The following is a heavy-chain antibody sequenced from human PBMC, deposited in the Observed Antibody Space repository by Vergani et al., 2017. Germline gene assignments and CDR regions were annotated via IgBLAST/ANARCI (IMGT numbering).Heavy chain of an antibody. CDR3: AKDVGSSGYYDAFDI. CDR2: ISYDGSNK. D-gene: IGHD3-22*01. Sequence: VQLVESGGGLVQPGGSLRLSCAASGFTFSSYGMHWVRQAPGKGLEWVAVISYDGSNKYYADSVKGRFTISRDNSKNTLYLQMNSLRAEDTAVYYCAKDVGSSGYYDAFDIWGQGTMVTVSS. V-gene: IGHV3-30*18. CDR1: GFTFSSYG. J-gene: IGHJ3*02.